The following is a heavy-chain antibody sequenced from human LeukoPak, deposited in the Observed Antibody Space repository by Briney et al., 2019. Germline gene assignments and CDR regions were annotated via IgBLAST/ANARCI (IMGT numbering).Heavy chain of an antibody. CDR1: GFTISNAW. Sequence: RGSLRLSCAASGFTISNAWMSWVRQAPGKGLEWVGRIRSKTDGGTTDYAAPVKGRFTISRDDSKNTLYLQMNSLITEDTAVYFCTTEYYGSLNYWGQGTLVTVSS. CDR3: TTEYYGSLNY. CDR2: IRSKTDGGTT. V-gene: IGHV3-15*01. D-gene: IGHD1-26*01. J-gene: IGHJ4*02.